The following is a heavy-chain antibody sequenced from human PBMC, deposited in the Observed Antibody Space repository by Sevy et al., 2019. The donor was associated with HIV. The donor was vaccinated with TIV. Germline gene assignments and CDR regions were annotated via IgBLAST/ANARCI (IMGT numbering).Heavy chain of an antibody. J-gene: IGHJ4*02. CDR1: GFTFGDYA. CDR3: TSRHANYYDSSGDTDY. D-gene: IGHD3-22*01. CDR2: IRSKAYGGTT. Sequence: GGSLRLSCTASGFTFGDYAMSWVRQAPGKGLEWVGFIRSKAYGGTTEYAASVKGRFTISRDDSKSIAYLQMNSLKTEDTAVYYCTSRHANYYDSSGDTDYWGQGTLVTVSS. V-gene: IGHV3-49*04.